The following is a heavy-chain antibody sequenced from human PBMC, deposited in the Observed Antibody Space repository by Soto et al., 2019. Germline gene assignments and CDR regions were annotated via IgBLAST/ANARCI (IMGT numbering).Heavy chain of an antibody. D-gene: IGHD2-15*01. CDR1: GFTFSRYG. Sequence: QVQLVESGGGVVQPGRSLRLSCAASGFTFSRYGMHWVRQAPGKGLEWVAVISYDGSNKYYGDSMKGRFTVSRDNSKNTLYLQRNSLRAEDTAVYYCAKGCSGGSCYSDSWGQGTLVTVSS. CDR2: ISYDGSNK. CDR3: AKGCSGGSCYSDS. J-gene: IGHJ4*02. V-gene: IGHV3-30*18.